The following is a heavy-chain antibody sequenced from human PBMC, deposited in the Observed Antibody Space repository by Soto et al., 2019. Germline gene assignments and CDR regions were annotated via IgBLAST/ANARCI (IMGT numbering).Heavy chain of an antibody. CDR3: ARDRVESGYPEYFQH. CDR1: GFTVSSNY. CDR2: IYSGGSI. V-gene: IGHV3-53*01. J-gene: IGHJ1*01. Sequence: GGSLRLSCAASGFTVSSNYMSWVRQAPGKGLEWVFVIYSGGSIYYADSVKGRFTISRDNFKNTLYLQMNSLRAEDTAVYYCARDRVESGYPEYFQHWGQGTLVTVSS. D-gene: IGHD3-22*01.